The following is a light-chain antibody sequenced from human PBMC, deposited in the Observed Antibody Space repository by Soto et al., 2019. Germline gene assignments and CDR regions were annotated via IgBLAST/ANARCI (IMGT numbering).Light chain of an antibody. CDR1: QSVRGNN. J-gene: IGKJ4*01. V-gene: IGKV3-20*01. Sequence: EVVLTQSPGTLSLSPGQRATLSYRARQSVRGNNLAWYQQKPGQAPRLVIYGASSRATGIPDRFSGSGSGTDFTLTISRLEPEDFATYYCQQSYSTPLTFGGGTKVDI. CDR2: GAS. CDR3: QQSYSTPLT.